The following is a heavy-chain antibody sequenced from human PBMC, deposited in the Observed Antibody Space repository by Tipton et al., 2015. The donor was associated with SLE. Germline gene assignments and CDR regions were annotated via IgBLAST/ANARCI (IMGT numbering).Heavy chain of an antibody. J-gene: IGHJ4*02. CDR1: ADSISNYY. CDR3: ARRIGDRFDY. V-gene: IGHV4-4*08. CDR2: IYSTGNT. Sequence: TLSLTCNVSADSISNYYWNWIRQSPGKGLEWIGYIYSTGNTNYNPSLASRVTISLDTAKNQFSLKLSSVAAADTAVYYCARRIGDRFDYWGQGTLVTVSS. D-gene: IGHD3-16*01.